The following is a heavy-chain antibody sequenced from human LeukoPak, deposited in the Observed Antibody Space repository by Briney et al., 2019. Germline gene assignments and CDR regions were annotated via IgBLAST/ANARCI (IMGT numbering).Heavy chain of an antibody. CDR3: ARGRGGVTDAIFDY. D-gene: IGHD3-16*01. Sequence: SETLSLTCAVSGGSISSGGYSWSWIRQPPGKGLEWIGYIYHSGSTYYNPSLKSRVTISVDRSKNQFSLKLSSATAADTAVYYCARGRGGVTDAIFDYWGQGTLVTVSS. J-gene: IGHJ4*02. V-gene: IGHV4-30-2*01. CDR1: GGSISSGGYS. CDR2: IYHSGST.